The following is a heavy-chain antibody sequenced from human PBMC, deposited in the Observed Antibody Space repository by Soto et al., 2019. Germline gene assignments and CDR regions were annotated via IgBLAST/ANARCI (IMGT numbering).Heavy chain of an antibody. CDR2: IVVGSGNT. V-gene: IGHV1-58*01. D-gene: IGHD3-3*01. J-gene: IGHJ4*02. Sequence: GASVKVSCKASGFTFTSSAVQWVRQARGQRLEWIGWIVVGSGNTNYAQKFQERVTITRDMSTSTAYMELSSLRSEDTAVYYCAADRADYDFWSGYYTFNYWGQGTLVTVSS. CDR3: AADRADYDFWSGYYTFNY. CDR1: GFTFTSSA.